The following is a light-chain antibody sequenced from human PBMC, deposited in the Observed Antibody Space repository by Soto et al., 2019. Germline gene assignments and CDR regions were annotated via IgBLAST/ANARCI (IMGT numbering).Light chain of an antibody. CDR3: QLYGSSPRT. J-gene: IGKJ2*01. Sequence: IVLTQSPGTLSLFPGERAALSCRASQSVGKNYLAWYQLKPAQARRLLIFDASSRATGSPDRCSGGGSGRDFTLTMSILWPEEYGVYSCQLYGSSPRTFGQGTKLEIK. CDR2: DAS. CDR1: QSVGKNY. V-gene: IGKV3-20*01.